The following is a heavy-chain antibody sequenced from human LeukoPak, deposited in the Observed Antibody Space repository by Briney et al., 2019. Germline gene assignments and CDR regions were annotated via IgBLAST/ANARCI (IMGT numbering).Heavy chain of an antibody. CDR3: ARHGTPLRYGSGNYYKGAPFDY. Sequence: GSLRLSCAASGFTFSSYAMSWVRQAPGKGLEWVSAISGSGGSTYYADSVKGRFTISRDNSKNTLYLQMNSLRAEDTAVYYCARHGTPLRYGSGNYYKGAPFDYWGQGTLVTVSS. CDR2: ISGSGGST. D-gene: IGHD3-10*01. CDR1: GFTFSSYA. J-gene: IGHJ4*02. V-gene: IGHV3-23*01.